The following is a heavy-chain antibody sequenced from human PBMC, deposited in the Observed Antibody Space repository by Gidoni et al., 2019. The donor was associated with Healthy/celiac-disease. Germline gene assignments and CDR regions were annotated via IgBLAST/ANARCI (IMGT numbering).Heavy chain of an antibody. D-gene: IGHD2-2*01. CDR2: IIPILGIA. CDR3: ASLTGDCSSTSCYRHYYYGMDV. V-gene: IGHV1-69*02. CDR1: GGTFSSYT. Sequence: QVQLVQSGAEVKKPGSSVKVSCKASGGTFSSYTTSWVRQAPGQGLEWMGRIIPILGIANYAQKFQGRVTITADKSTSTAYMELSSLRSEDTAVYYCASLTGDCSSTSCYRHYYYGMDVWGQGTTVTVSS. J-gene: IGHJ6*02.